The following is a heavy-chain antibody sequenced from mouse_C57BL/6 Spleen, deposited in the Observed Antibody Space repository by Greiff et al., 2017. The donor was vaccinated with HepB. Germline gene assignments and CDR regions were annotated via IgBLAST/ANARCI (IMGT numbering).Heavy chain of an antibody. J-gene: IGHJ3*01. V-gene: IGHV14-4*01. CDR1: GFNIKDDY. Sequence: VQLKESGAELVRPGASVKLSCTASGFNIKDDYMHWVKQRPEQGLEWIGWIDPENGDTEYASKFQGKATITADTSSNTAYLQLSSLTSEDTAVYYCTTQTAQAPAWFAYWGQGTLVTVSA. D-gene: IGHD3-2*02. CDR3: TTQTAQAPAWFAY. CDR2: IDPENGDT.